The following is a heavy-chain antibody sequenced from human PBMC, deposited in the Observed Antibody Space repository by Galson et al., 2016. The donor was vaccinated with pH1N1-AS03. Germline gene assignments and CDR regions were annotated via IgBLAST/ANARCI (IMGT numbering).Heavy chain of an antibody. CDR1: GYSFTTYW. Sequence: QSGAEVKKPGESLKISCKVSGYSFTTYWIVWVRQMPGKGLEWMGFIYPGASDPRYSPYFQGPVSISADKSISTAFLQWSSLKASDSAMYYRARHPREYCGGNHCYFIDYWGQGTLVTVSS. CDR3: ARHPREYCGGNHCYFIDY. D-gene: IGHD2-21*01. J-gene: IGHJ4*02. CDR2: IYPGASDP. V-gene: IGHV5-51*01.